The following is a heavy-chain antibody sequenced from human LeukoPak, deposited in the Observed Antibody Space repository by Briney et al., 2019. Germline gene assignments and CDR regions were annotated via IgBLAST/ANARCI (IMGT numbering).Heavy chain of an antibody. CDR2: ISSSSSYI. J-gene: IGHJ6*03. D-gene: IGHD2-15*01. Sequence: GGSLRLSCAASGFTFSSYSMNWVRQAPGKGLEWVSSISSSSSYIHYADSVKGRFTISRDNAKNSLYLQMNSLRAEDTAVYYCARAVGWSYYYYYYMDVWGKGTTVTVSS. CDR3: ARAVGWSYYYYYYMDV. CDR1: GFTFSSYS. V-gene: IGHV3-21*01.